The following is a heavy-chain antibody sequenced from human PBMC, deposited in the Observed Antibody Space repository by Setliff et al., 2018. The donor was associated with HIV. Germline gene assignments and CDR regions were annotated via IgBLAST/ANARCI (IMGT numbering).Heavy chain of an antibody. J-gene: IGHJ1*01. CDR3: GNKGGHV. CDR1: GFSIENFD. D-gene: IGHD3-16*01. Sequence: SCTVVGFSIENFDMHWVRQAPGKGLEWVSLLWRDEVGEYYADSVKGRFSISRDRSRNTVSLQMSSLRVEDTAMYYCGNKGGHVWGPGTLVTVSS. CDR2: LWRDEVGE. V-gene: IGHV3-33*08.